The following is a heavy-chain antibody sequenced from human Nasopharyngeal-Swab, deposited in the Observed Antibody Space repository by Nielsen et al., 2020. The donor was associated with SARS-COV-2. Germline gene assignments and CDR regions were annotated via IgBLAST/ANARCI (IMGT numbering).Heavy chain of an antibody. CDR2: IYYSGST. V-gene: IGHV4-59*13. D-gene: IGHD3-22*01. CDR3: ARGSGYYDSSGYSDY. J-gene: IGHJ4*02. CDR1: GGSISSYY. Sequence: GSLRFSCTVSGGSISSYYWSWIRQPPGKGLEWIGYIYYSGSTNYNPSLKSRVTISVDTSKNQFSLKLSSVTAADTAVYYCARGSGYYDSSGYSDYWGQGTLVTVSS.